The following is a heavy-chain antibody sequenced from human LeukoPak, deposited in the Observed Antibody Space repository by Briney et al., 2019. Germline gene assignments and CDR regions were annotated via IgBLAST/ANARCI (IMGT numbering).Heavy chain of an antibody. CDR2: INYRGST. Sequence: SETLSLTCTVSGGSISSGSYFWIWIRQPPGMGLEWIGSINYRGSTYYNPSLKSRVTISVDTSKNQFSLKLSSVTAADTAVYYCARSVGSERDFDYWGQGTLVTVSS. CDR3: ARSVGSERDFDY. CDR1: GGSISSGSYF. D-gene: IGHD1-26*01. V-gene: IGHV4-39*07. J-gene: IGHJ4*02.